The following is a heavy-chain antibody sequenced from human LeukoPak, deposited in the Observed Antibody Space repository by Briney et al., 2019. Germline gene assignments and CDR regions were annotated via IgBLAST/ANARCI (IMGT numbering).Heavy chain of an antibody. CDR1: GFTFSSYE. CDR3: ARGWDSGIHFNL. V-gene: IGHV3-48*03. CDR2: ISSSGNTI. D-gene: IGHD1-26*01. Sequence: QTGGSLRLSCAASGFTFSSYEMNWVRQAPGKGLEWVSYISSSGNTIYYADSVKGRFTISRDNAKNSLFLQMNSLRAEDTAVYYCARGWDSGIHFNLWGQGTMVTVSS. J-gene: IGHJ3*01.